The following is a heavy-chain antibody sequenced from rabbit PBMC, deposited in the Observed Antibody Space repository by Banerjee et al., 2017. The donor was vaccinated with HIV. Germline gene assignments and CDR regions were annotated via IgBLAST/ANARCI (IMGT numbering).Heavy chain of an antibody. V-gene: IGHV1S40*01. CDR1: GFSFSSSYD. D-gene: IGHD4-1*01. Sequence: QQLVESGGGLVKPGASLTLTCKASGFSFSSSYDMCWVRQAPGKGLEWIACIYAGSSGSAYYASWAKGRFTISKASSTVDLKITSLTAADTDTYFCARAYNSGWGGYFALWGPGTLVTVS. J-gene: IGHJ4*01. CDR2: IYAGSSGSA. CDR3: ARAYNSGWGGYFAL.